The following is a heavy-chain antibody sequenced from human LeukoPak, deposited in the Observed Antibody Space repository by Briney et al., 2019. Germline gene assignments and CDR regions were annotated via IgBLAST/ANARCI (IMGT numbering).Heavy chain of an antibody. D-gene: IGHD4-17*01. CDR1: GFTFSDHY. J-gene: IGHJ4*02. CDR2: TRNKANSYTT. Sequence: QPGGSLRLSCAASGFTFSDHYMDWVRQAPGKGLEWVGRTRNKANSYTTEYAASVKGRFTISRDDSKNSLYLQMNSLKTEDTAAYYCARVVGDYGDYLDYWGQGTLVTVSS. V-gene: IGHV3-72*01. CDR3: ARVVGDYGDYLDY.